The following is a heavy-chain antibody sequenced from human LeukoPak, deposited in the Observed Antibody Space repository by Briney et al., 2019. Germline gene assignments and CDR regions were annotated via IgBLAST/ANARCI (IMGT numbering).Heavy chain of an antibody. D-gene: IGHD1-26*01. V-gene: IGHV3-23*01. CDR1: AFTFSNYA. J-gene: IGHJ6*03. CDR3: AKHSHRHYHYYYMDV. CDR2: ITGSDGNT. Sequence: PGGSLRLSCAASAFTFSNYALTWVRQTPGKGLEWVSSITGSDGNTQYADSVKGRFTISRDNSKNTLYLQMNSLRAEDTAIYFYAKHSHRHYHYYYMDVWGTGTTVTVFS.